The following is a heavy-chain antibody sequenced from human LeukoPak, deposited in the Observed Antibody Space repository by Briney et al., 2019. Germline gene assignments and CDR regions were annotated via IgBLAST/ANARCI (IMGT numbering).Heavy chain of an antibody. Sequence: GGSLRLSCSASGFAFSTYWMTWVRQAPGKGLEWVANIKPDGSDKYYVDSVKGRFTISRDNAKNSLYLQMNSLRAEDTGVYYCARFAEPPQYFDYWGQGTLVTVSS. V-gene: IGHV3-7*04. D-gene: IGHD1-26*01. CDR2: IKPDGSDK. J-gene: IGHJ4*02. CDR1: GFAFSTYW. CDR3: ARFAEPPQYFDY.